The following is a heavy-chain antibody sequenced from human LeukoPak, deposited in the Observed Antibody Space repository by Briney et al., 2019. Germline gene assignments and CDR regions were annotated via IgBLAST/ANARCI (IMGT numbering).Heavy chain of an antibody. J-gene: IGHJ4*02. CDR2: ISWNSGSI. D-gene: IGHD3-3*01. CDR1: GFTFDDYA. V-gene: IGHV3-9*01. Sequence: GGSLRLSCAASGFTFDDYAMHWVRQAPGKGLEWVSGISWNSGSIGYADSVKGRFTISRDNAKNTLYLQMNSLRAEDTAVYYCAKDPRITISGEATSFDYWGQGTLVTVSS. CDR3: AKDPRITISGEATSFDY.